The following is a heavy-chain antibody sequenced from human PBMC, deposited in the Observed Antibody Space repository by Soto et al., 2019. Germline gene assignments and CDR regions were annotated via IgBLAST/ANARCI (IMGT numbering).Heavy chain of an antibody. D-gene: IGHD3-16*02. J-gene: IGHJ4*02. CDR2: MYYSGSF. Sequence: QVQLQESGPGLVKPSQTLSLTCTVSVGSISGGGSYWRWIRQRPGKGLEWIGYMYYSGSFSYNLYLKGRLTISSDTSNTQFPLSVSSVTAADTAVYYCARAPETPPIVRVFVPYFFDSWGQGTLVTVSS. CDR1: VGSISGGGSY. CDR3: ARAPETPPIVRVFVPYFFDS. V-gene: IGHV4-31*03.